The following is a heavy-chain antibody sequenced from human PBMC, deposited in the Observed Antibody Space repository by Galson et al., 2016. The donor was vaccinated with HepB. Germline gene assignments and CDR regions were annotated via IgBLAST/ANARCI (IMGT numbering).Heavy chain of an antibody. Sequence: ETLSLTCSVSGFSVSGNTYYWGWIRQPPGKGLEWIANIHYSGATYYNASLRSHVTISVDTAKNQFSLRVNSVTAADTAVYYCARLTRWEPPTYWSQGTLVTVSS. V-gene: IGHV4-39*01. J-gene: IGHJ4*02. CDR2: IHYSGAT. D-gene: IGHD1-26*01. CDR1: GFSVSGNTYY. CDR3: ARLTRWEPPTY.